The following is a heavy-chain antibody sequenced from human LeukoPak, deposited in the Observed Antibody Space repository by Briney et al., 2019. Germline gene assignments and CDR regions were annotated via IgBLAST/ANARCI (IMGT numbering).Heavy chain of an antibody. CDR1: GGSISSGDYY. D-gene: IGHD2-15*01. CDR3: ARGLGGGKTYYFDY. CDR2: IYYSGST. V-gene: IGHV4-30-4*08. Sequence: SPSQTLSLTCTVSGGSISSGDYYWSWIRQPPGKGLEWIGYIYYSGSTYYSPSLKSRVTISVDTSKNQFSLKLSSVTAADTAVYYCARGLGGGKTYYFDYWGQGTLVTVSS. J-gene: IGHJ4*02.